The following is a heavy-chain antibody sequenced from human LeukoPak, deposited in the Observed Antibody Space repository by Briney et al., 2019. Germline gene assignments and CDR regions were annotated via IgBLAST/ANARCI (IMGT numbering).Heavy chain of an antibody. Sequence: PSETLSLTCTVSGGSISSSSYYWGWIRQPPGKGLEWIGSIYYSGSTYYNPSLKSRVTISVDTSKNQFSLKLSSVTAADTAVYYCARQLYSSSWYYFDYWGQGTLVTVSS. CDR2: IYYSGST. CDR1: GGSISSSSYY. CDR3: ARQLYSSSWYYFDY. V-gene: IGHV4-39*01. D-gene: IGHD6-13*01. J-gene: IGHJ4*02.